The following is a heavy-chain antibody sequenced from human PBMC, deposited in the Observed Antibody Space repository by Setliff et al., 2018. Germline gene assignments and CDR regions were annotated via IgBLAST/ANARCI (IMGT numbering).Heavy chain of an antibody. CDR2: ISGGGTTM. J-gene: IGHJ6*02. V-gene: IGHV3-11*04. CDR3: ARDGVYYGMDV. Sequence: SLRLSCAASGFTFKDYYMSWVRQAPGKGLEWISKISGGGTTMFYADSVRGRLTVSRDNAKNSLFLEMNSLRAEDTGVYYCARDGVYYGMDVWGQGTSVTVSS. CDR1: GFTFKDYY.